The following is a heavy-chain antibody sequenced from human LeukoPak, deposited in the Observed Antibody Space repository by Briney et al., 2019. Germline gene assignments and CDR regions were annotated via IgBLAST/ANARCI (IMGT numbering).Heavy chain of an antibody. V-gene: IGHV1-69*04. CDR3: ARASNIAALSD. CDR1: GGTFSSYA. CDR2: IIPILGIA. J-gene: IGHJ4*02. Sequence: ASLNVSCEASGGTFSSYAIGWVRQAPGQGVEWVGTIIPILGIANYAQKFQGRVTITAEKSTSTAYMELSSLRSEDTAVYYCARASNIAALSDWGQGTLVTVSS. D-gene: IGHD6-6*01.